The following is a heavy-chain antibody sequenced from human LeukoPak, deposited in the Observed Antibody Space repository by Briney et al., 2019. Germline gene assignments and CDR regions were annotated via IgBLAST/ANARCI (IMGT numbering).Heavy chain of an antibody. CDR1: GYTFTSYD. CDR3: ARADSLSYGSGSYYAN. Sequence: ASVKVSCKASGYTFTSYDINWVRQATGQGLEWTGWMNPNSGNTGYAQKFQGRVTMTRNTSISTAYMELSSLRSEDTAVYYCARADSLSYGSGSYYANWGQGTLVTVSS. CDR2: MNPNSGNT. J-gene: IGHJ4*02. V-gene: IGHV1-8*01. D-gene: IGHD3-10*01.